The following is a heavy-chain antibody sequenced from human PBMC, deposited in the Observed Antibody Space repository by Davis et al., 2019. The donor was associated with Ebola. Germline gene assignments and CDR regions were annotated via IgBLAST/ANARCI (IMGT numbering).Heavy chain of an antibody. CDR2: FYYTGST. J-gene: IGHJ3*01. Sequence: SETLSLTCSVSGGSIASSGYYWGWIRQPPGQGLEWLGSFYYTGSTYYSPSLQSRVIIFRDTSKNQFSMKLFSVAAADTAVYFCARGVVDTSMEKAFDFWGQGTKVTVSS. D-gene: IGHD2-15*01. V-gene: IGHV4-39*01. CDR3: ARGVVDTSMEKAFDF. CDR1: GGSIASSGYY.